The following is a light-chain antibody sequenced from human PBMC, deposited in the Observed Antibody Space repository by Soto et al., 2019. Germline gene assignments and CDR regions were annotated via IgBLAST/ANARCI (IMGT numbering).Light chain of an antibody. CDR3: QQYDSWPLT. V-gene: IGKV3D-15*01. J-gene: IGKJ4*01. Sequence: EKVMTKSPATLSVSPGERVTLSCRASQSIRTNLAWYQQQPGQTPRLLIYGASTRATDIPARFSGSGSGTEFTRTVSSLQSEDSAVYYCQQYDSWPLTFSGGTKVEIK. CDR2: GAS. CDR1: QSIRTN.